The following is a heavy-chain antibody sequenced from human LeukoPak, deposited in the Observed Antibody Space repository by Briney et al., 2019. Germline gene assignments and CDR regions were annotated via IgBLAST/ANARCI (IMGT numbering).Heavy chain of an antibody. CDR2: INASGGSK. D-gene: IGHD6-19*01. J-gene: IGHJ4*02. V-gene: IGHV3-23*01. CDR1: ECTFSHYA. CDR3: AKRVAGAVYYFDY. Sequence: GGSLRLSCAASECTFSHYAMSWVRQAPGKGLAWVSGINASGGSKYYADSVKGRFTIFRDNTRNTLYLQMNSLRVEDTAVYYCAKRVAGAVYYFDYWGQGTLVTVSS.